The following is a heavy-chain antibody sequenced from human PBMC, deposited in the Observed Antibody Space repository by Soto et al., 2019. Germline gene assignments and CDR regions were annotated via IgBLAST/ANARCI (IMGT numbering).Heavy chain of an antibody. CDR2: ISSSSSYT. CDR3: GSRAYYDSSGYHAFDI. D-gene: IGHD3-22*01. Sequence: SMRLSCAASGFTFSDYYMSWIRQAPGKGLEWVSYISSSSSYTNYADSVKGRFTISRDNAKNSLYLQMNSLRAEDTAVYYCGSRAYYDSSGYHAFDICGQGTMFTVS. CDR1: GFTFSDYY. V-gene: IGHV3-11*06. J-gene: IGHJ3*02.